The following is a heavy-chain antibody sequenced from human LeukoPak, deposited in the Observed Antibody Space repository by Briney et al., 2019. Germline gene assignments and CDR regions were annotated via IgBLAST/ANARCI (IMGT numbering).Heavy chain of an antibody. J-gene: IGHJ4*02. V-gene: IGHV3-21*01. CDR3: ARDSGDILTGYHPYFDY. CDR1: GFTFSSYS. CDR2: ISSSSSYI. Sequence: GGSLRLSCAASGFTFSSYSMNWGRQAPGKGLEWVSSISSSSSYIYYADSVKGRFTISRDNAKNSLYLQMNSLRAEDTAVYYSARDSGDILTGYHPYFDYWGQGTLVTVSS. D-gene: IGHD3-9*01.